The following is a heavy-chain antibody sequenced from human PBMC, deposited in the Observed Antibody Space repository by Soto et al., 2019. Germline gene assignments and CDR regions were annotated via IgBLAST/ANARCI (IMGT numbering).Heavy chain of an antibody. CDR2: IYPGDSDT. CDR1: GYSFTSYW. Sequence: PGESLKISCKGSGYSFTSYWIGWVRQMPGKGLEWMGIIYPGDSDTRYSPSFQGQVTISADKSISTAYLQWSSLKASDTAMSYCASLLYYYDSSGYLPGAFDIWGQGTMVTVSS. J-gene: IGHJ3*02. D-gene: IGHD3-22*01. V-gene: IGHV5-51*01. CDR3: ASLLYYYDSSGYLPGAFDI.